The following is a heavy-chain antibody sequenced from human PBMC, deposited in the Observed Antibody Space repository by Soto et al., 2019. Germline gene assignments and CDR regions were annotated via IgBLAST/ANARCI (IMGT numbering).Heavy chain of an antibody. D-gene: IGHD4-4*01. V-gene: IGHV3-30*14. Sequence: IHGVRKDPGKGLEWVAVISYDGSDKYYADSVKGRFTLSRDNSKNTLYLQMNSLTAEDTAVYFCARRTLVNSSYPHHWGQGTLVTVPS. CDR3: ARRTLVNSSYPHH. CDR2: ISYDGSDK. J-gene: IGHJ1*01.